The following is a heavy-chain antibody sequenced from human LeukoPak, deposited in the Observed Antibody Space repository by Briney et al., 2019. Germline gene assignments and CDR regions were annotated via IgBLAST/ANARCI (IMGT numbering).Heavy chain of an antibody. CDR1: GFTFSSYG. D-gene: IGHD3-3*01. Sequence: HPGGSLRLSCAASGFTFSSYGMSWVRQAPGKGLEWVSAISGSGGSTYYADSVKGRFTISRDNAKNSLYLQMNSLRAEDTAVYYCARGVYDFWSGYCLWDYWGQGTLVTVSS. CDR3: ARGVYDFWSGYCLWDY. CDR2: ISGSGGST. V-gene: IGHV3-23*01. J-gene: IGHJ4*02.